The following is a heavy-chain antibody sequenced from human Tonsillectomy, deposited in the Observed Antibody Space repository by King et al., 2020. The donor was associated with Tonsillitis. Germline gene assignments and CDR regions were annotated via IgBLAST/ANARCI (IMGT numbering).Heavy chain of an antibody. CDR3: ARGVPPHTLSTFDY. D-gene: IGHD1-1*01. J-gene: IGHJ4*02. CDR2: IYYSGST. CDR1: GGSISSGGYS. V-gene: IGHV4-30-4*07. Sequence: QLQESGPGLVKPSQTLSLTCAVSGGSISSGGYSWSWIRQPPGKGLEWIGYIYYSGSTYYNPSLKSRVTISVDTSKNRFSLKLSSVTAADTAVYYCARGVPPHTLSTFDYWGQGTLVTVSS.